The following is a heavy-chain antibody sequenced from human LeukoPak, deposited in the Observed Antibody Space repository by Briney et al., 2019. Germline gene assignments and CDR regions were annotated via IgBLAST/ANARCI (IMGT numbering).Heavy chain of an antibody. Sequence: GRSLRLSCAASGFTFSSYGMHWVRQAPGKGLEWVAVISYDGSNKYYADSVKGRFTISRDNSKNTLYLQMNSLRAEDTAVYYYAKAGYSSGRYWGQGTLVTASS. V-gene: IGHV3-30*18. CDR3: AKAGYSSGRY. D-gene: IGHD6-19*01. CDR2: ISYDGSNK. CDR1: GFTFSSYG. J-gene: IGHJ4*02.